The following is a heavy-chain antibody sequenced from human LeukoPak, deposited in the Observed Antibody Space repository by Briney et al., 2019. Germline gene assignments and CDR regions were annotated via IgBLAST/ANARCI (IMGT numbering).Heavy chain of an antibody. CDR3: ARLSGPYSSSLDY. J-gene: IGHJ4*02. Sequence: PSGTLSLTCTVSGGSISSSSYYWGWIRQPPGKGLEWIGSIYYSGSTYYNPSLKSRVTISVDTSKNQFSLKLTSVTAADTAVYYCARLSGPYSSSLDYWGQGTLVTVSS. CDR1: GGSISSSSYY. D-gene: IGHD6-13*01. CDR2: IYYSGST. V-gene: IGHV4-39*01.